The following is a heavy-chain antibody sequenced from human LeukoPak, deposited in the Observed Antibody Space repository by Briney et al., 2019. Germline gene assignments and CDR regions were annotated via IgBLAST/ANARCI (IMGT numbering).Heavy chain of an antibody. J-gene: IGHJ6*03. CDR2: IRYDGSNK. CDR1: GFTFSSYG. V-gene: IGHV3-30*02. CDR3: AKGGGYEAQYYYYYLDV. D-gene: IGHD5-12*01. Sequence: GGPLRLSSAASGFTFSSYGMHWVRQAPGKGLEWVAFIRYDGSNKYYADSVKGRFTISRDNSKNTLYLQMKSLRAEDTAVYYCAKGGGYEAQYYYYYLDVWGKGTTVTISS.